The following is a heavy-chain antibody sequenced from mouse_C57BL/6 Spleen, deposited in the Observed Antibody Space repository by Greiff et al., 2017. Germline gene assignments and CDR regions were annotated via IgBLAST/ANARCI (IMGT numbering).Heavy chain of an antibody. CDR1: GYTFTSYD. Sequence: VKLVESGPELVKPGASVKLSCKASGYTFTSYDINWVKQRPGQGLEWIGWIYPRDGSTKYNEKFKGKATLTVDTSSSTAYMELHSLTSEDSAVYFCARSEDYYGSPLAMDYWGQGTSVTVSS. D-gene: IGHD1-1*01. J-gene: IGHJ4*01. V-gene: IGHV1-85*01. CDR2: IYPRDGST. CDR3: ARSEDYYGSPLAMDY.